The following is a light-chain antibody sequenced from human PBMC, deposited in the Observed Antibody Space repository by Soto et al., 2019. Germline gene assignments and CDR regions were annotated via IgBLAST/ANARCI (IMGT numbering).Light chain of an antibody. V-gene: IGKV3-20*01. J-gene: IGKJ1*01. CDR2: GAS. CDR1: QSVSSSY. Sequence: EIVLTQSPGTLSLSPGERATLSCRASQSVSSSYLAWYQQKPGQAPRLLIYGASSRATGIPDRFSGSGSGTDFTLTISRLEPEDFAVYYCQQYGSSTSVAFCQGTKVEIK. CDR3: QQYGSSTSVA.